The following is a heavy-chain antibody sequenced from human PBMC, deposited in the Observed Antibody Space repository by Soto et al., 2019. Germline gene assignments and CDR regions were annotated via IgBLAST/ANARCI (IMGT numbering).Heavy chain of an antibody. V-gene: IGHV3-30*03. Sequence: PGGSLRLSCAASGFTFSSYGMHWVRQAPGKGLEWLTVISYDGGNKYYAESVKGRFTISRDNSKNTLYLQMNSLRAEDTAVYYCARDRITIFGVVNYGMDVWGQGTTVTVSS. CDR3: ARDRITIFGVVNYGMDV. CDR2: ISYDGGNK. CDR1: GFTFSSYG. D-gene: IGHD3-3*01. J-gene: IGHJ6*02.